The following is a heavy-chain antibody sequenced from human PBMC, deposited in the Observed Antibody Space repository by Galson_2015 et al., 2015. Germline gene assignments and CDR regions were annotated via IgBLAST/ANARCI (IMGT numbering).Heavy chain of an antibody. V-gene: IGHV1-18*01. CDR2: ITTYNGDT. CDR1: GYTFSSYG. J-gene: IGHJ3*02. Sequence: SVKVSCKASGYTFSSYGISWVRQAPGQGLEWMGWITTYNGDTKYAQKLQGRVTMTTDTSTSTAYMELRSLRSDDTAVYYCARDGVGDYGVFDIWGQGTMVTVSS. CDR3: ARDGVGDYGVFDI. D-gene: IGHD4-17*01.